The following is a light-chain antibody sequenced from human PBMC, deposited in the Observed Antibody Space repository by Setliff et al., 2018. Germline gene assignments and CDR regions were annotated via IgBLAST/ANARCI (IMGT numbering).Light chain of an antibody. Sequence: QSVLTQPASVSGSPGQSITISCTGASTDVGDYHYVSWYQQHPGKAPKLIIYEVSNRPSGVSHRFSGSKSGTTASLTISGLQAEDEADYHCSSYISGSTNVLFGGGTKATVL. CDR2: EVS. V-gene: IGLV2-14*01. J-gene: IGLJ2*01. CDR1: STDVGDYHY. CDR3: SSYISGSTNVL.